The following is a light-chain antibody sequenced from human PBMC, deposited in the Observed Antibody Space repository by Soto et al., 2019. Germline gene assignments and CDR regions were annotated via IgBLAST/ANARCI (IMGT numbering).Light chain of an antibody. V-gene: IGLV2-8*01. CDR2: DVN. J-gene: IGLJ1*01. CDR1: SSDVGAFDY. CDR3: SSYAGNNIFV. Sequence: QSVLTQPPSASGSPGQSVTISCTGTSSDVGAFDYVSWYQQYPGEAPKLLVYDVNKRPSGVPDRFSGSKSGNTASLTVSGLQAEDEADFYCSSYAGNNIFVFGTGTKVTVI.